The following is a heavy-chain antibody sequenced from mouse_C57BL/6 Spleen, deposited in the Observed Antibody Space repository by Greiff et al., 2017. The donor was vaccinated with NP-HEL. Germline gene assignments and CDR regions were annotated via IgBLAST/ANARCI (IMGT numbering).Heavy chain of an antibody. CDR3: TRDAGDYGSSLSWFAY. CDR1: GFTFSSYA. Sequence: EVQLVESGEGLVKPGGSLKLSCAASGFTFSSYAMSWVRQTPEKRLEWVAYISSGGDYIYYADTVKGRFTISRDNARNTLYLQMSSLKSEDTAMYYCTRDAGDYGSSLSWFAYWGQGTLVTVSA. J-gene: IGHJ3*01. V-gene: IGHV5-9-1*02. D-gene: IGHD1-1*01. CDR2: ISSGGDYI.